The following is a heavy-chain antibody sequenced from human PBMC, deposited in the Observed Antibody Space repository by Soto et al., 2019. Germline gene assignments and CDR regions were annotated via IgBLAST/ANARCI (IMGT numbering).Heavy chain of an antibody. CDR1: AYSFTSYW. J-gene: IGHJ3*02. CDR3: ASTHYGSSGADDFDI. CDR2: IYPGDSDT. Sequence: EVQLVQSGAEVKKPGESLKISCKGSAYSFTSYWIGWVRQMPGKGLEWMGIIYPGDSDTRYSPSFHGQVTISADKSISTADLQWSSMKASDTAMYYCASTHYGSSGADDFDIWGQVTMVTVA. V-gene: IGHV5-51*01. D-gene: IGHD3-22*01.